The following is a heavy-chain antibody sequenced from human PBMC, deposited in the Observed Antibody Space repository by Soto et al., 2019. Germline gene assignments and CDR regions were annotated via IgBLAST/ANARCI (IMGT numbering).Heavy chain of an antibody. Sequence: ASVKVSCKASGYTFTGYYMHWVRQAPGQGLEWMGWINPNSGGTNYAQKFQGWVTMTRDTSISTAYMELSRLRSDDTAVYYCARGSLAVAGISLGGPLDVWGQGTTVTVSS. J-gene: IGHJ6*02. V-gene: IGHV1-2*04. CDR2: INPNSGGT. CDR1: GYTFTGYY. D-gene: IGHD6-19*01. CDR3: ARGSLAVAGISLGGPLDV.